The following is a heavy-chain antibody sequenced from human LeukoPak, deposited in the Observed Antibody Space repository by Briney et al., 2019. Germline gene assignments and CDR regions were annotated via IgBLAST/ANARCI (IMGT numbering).Heavy chain of an antibody. D-gene: IGHD5-24*01. V-gene: IGHV4-59*01. CDR2: IYYSGCT. J-gene: IGHJ3*02. CDR3: ARDYAGYKYTAFDI. CDR1: GGSISSYY. Sequence: SETLSLTCTVSGGSISSYYWSWIRQPPGKGLEWIGYIYYSGCTNYNPSLKSRVTISVDTSKNQFSLKLSSVTAADTAVYYCARDYAGYKYTAFDIWGQGTMVTVSS.